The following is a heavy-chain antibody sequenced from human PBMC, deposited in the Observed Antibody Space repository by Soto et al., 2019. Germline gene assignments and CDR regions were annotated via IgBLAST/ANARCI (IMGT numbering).Heavy chain of an antibody. Sequence: ESLKISCKGSGYSFTSYWISWVRQMPGKGLEWMGRIDPSDSYTNYSPSLQGHVTISADKSISTAYLQWSSLKASDTATYYCARQGCSSTSCYHYYYYYGMDVWGQGTTVTVSS. CDR2: IDPSDSYT. V-gene: IGHV5-10-1*01. J-gene: IGHJ6*02. CDR1: GYSFTSYW. D-gene: IGHD2-2*01. CDR3: ARQGCSSTSCYHYYYYYGMDV.